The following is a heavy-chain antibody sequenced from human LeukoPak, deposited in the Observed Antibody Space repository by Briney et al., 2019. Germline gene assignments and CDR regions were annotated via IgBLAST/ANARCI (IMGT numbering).Heavy chain of an antibody. V-gene: IGHV4-34*01. CDR2: INHSGST. CDR3: ARGPQVAAGNYYYYYMDV. Sequence: SETLSLTCAVYGGSFSGYYWSWIRQPPGKGLEWIGEINHSGSTNYNPSLKSRVTISVDTSKSQFSLKLSSVTAVDTAVYYCARGPQVAAGNYYYYYMDVWGKGTTVTVSS. J-gene: IGHJ6*03. D-gene: IGHD6-13*01. CDR1: GGSFSGYY.